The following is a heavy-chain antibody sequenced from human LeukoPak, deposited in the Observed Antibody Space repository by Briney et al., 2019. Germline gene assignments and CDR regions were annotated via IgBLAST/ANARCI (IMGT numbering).Heavy chain of an antibody. CDR3: ARVDRSYGSGSPAWFDP. D-gene: IGHD3-10*01. CDR2: INHSGST. J-gene: IGHJ5*02. V-gene: IGHV4-34*01. CDR1: GGSFSGYY. Sequence: SETLPLTCAVYGGSFSGYYWSWIRQPPGKGLEWIGEINHSGSTNYNPSLKSRVTISVDTSKNQFSLKLSSVTAADTAVYYCARVDRSYGSGSPAWFDPWGQGTLVTVSS.